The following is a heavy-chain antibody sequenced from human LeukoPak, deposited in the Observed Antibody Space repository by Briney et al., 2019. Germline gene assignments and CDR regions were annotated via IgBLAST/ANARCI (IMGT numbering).Heavy chain of an antibody. V-gene: IGHV4-4*07. CDR1: GGSISSYY. Sequence: SETPSLTCTVSGGSISSYYWSWIRQPAGKGLEWIGRIYTSGSTNYNPSLKSRVTMSVDTSKNQFSLKLSSVTAAVTAVYYCAGGYGDYVYFDYWGQGTLVTVSS. CDR2: IYTSGST. D-gene: IGHD4-17*01. CDR3: AGGYGDYVYFDY. J-gene: IGHJ4*02.